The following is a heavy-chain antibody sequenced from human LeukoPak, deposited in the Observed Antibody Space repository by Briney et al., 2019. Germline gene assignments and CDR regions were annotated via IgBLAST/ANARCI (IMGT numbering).Heavy chain of an antibody. CDR3: ARDDGDYVWGSYRTLYYFDY. V-gene: IGHV3-21*01. J-gene: IGHJ4*02. Sequence: PGGSLRLSCAASGFTFSSYSMNWVRQAPGKGLEWVSSISSSSSYIYYADSVKGRFTISRDNAKNPLYLQMNSLRAGDTAVYYCARDDGDYVWGSYRTLYYFDYWGQGTLVTVSS. D-gene: IGHD3-16*02. CDR1: GFTFSSYS. CDR2: ISSSSSYI.